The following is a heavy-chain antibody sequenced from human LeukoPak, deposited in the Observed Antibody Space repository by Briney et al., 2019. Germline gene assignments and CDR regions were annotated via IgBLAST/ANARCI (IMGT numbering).Heavy chain of an antibody. CDR1: GGSISSYY. J-gene: IGHJ6*02. D-gene: IGHD6-6*01. V-gene: IGHV4-59*01. Sequence: SETLSLTCTVSGGSISSYYWSWIRQPPGKGLEWIGYIYYSGNTIYNSSLKSRVTISVDKSKNQFSLKLSSVTAADTAVYYCARSYSSSGYYYYGMDLWGQGTTVTVSS. CDR2: IYYSGNT. CDR3: ARSYSSSGYYYYGMDL.